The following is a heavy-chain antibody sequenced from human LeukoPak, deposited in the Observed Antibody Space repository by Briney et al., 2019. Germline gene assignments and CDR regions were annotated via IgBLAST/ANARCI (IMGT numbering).Heavy chain of an antibody. J-gene: IGHJ4*02. Sequence: SETLSLTCTVSGGSISSYYWSWIRQPAGKGLEWIGRIYTSGSTNYNPSLKSRVTMSVDTSKNQFSLKLSSVTAADTAVYYCARDGDYYDSSGYDYRGQGTLVTVSS. CDR3: ARDGDYYDSSGYDY. CDR2: IYTSGST. D-gene: IGHD3-22*01. V-gene: IGHV4-4*07. CDR1: GGSISSYY.